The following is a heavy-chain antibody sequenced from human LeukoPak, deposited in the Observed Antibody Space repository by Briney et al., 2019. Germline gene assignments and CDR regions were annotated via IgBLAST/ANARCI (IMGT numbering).Heavy chain of an antibody. J-gene: IGHJ4*02. CDR2: INHSGST. D-gene: IGHD2-21*02. V-gene: IGHV4-34*01. CDR1: GGSFSGYY. Sequence: SETLSLTCAVYGGSFSGYYWSWIRQPPGKGLEWIGEINHSGSTNYNPSLKSRVTISVDTSKNQFSLKLSSVTAADTAVYYCARVRVTAGFDHWGQGTLVTVSS. CDR3: ARVRVTAGFDH.